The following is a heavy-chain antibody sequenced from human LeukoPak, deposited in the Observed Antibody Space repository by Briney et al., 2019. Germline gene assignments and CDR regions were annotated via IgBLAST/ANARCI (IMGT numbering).Heavy chain of an antibody. CDR2: IVVGSGNT. CDR1: VFTFTSSA. D-gene: IGHD3-22*01. Sequence: GTSVKVSCKASVFTFTSSAVQWVRQARGESLEWIGWIVVGSGNTNYAQKFQERVTITRDMSTSTAYMELSSLRSEDTAVYYCAAVFYDSSGYYARIFDYWGQGTLVTVSS. V-gene: IGHV1-58*01. J-gene: IGHJ4*02. CDR3: AAVFYDSSGYYARIFDY.